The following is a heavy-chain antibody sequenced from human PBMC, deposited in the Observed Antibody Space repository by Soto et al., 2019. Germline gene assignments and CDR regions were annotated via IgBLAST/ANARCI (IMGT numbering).Heavy chain of an antibody. D-gene: IGHD6-6*01. CDR2: IYYSGST. J-gene: IGHJ6*02. CDR3: ARIEYSSSSYGMDV. V-gene: IGHV4-39*01. Sequence: PSEALSLTCTVSGGSISSSSYYWGWIRQPPGKGLEWIGSIYYSGSTYYNPSLKSRVTISVDTSKNQFSLKLSSVTAADTAVYYCARIEYSSSSYGMDVWGQGTKVTVYS. CDR1: GGSISSSSYY.